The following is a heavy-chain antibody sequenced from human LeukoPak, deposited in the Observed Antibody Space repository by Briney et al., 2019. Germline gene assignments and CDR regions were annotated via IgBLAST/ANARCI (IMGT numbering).Heavy chain of an antibody. CDR1: GFTFSSYP. CDR2: ISGSGGST. Sequence: GGSLRLSCAASGFTFSSYPMSWVRQAPGKGLEWVSAISGSGGSTYYADSVKGRFTISRDNSKNTLYLQMNSLRAEDTAVYYCAKDHGPVVPAATIDYWGQGTLVTVSS. CDR3: AKDHGPVVPAATIDY. D-gene: IGHD2-2*01. J-gene: IGHJ4*02. V-gene: IGHV3-23*01.